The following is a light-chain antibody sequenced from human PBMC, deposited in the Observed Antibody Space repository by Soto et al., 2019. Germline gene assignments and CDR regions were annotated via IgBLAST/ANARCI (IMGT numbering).Light chain of an antibody. V-gene: IGKV3-11*01. CDR3: QQYNNWPLIT. CDR2: DTS. CDR1: QSVDTY. Sequence: LTQSPAILSLSPGERATLSCTASQSVDTYIAWYQQRPGQPPRLLIHDTSHRASGVPARFRGSGSGTDFTLTITSLEPEDFAVYYCQQYNNWPLITFGGGTKVEIK. J-gene: IGKJ4*01.